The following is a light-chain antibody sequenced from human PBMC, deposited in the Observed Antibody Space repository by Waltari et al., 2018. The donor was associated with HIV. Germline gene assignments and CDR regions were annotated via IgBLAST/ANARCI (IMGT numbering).Light chain of an antibody. CDR3: CSYAGSYSFV. V-gene: IGLV2-11*01. Sequence: QSALTQPRSVSGSPGQSVTISCTGTSSNVGTYNYVSWYKHPPGEAPKVMIYAVSQRPSVVPDRFSGSKSGNTASRTISGLQAEEEADYYCCSYAGSYSFVFGTGTKVTV. J-gene: IGLJ1*01. CDR1: SSNVGTYNY. CDR2: AVS.